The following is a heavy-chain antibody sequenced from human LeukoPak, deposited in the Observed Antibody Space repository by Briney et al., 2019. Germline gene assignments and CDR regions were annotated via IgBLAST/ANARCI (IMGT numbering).Heavy chain of an antibody. J-gene: IGHJ4*02. CDR3: ARHRSGWLQSSFDY. Sequence: TLSLTCSVSGGSISSSSSYWGWIRQPPGKGLEWIGSIYYSGSSFDNPALKSRVTISVDTSKNQFSLKLSSVTAADTAVYYCARHRSGWLQSSFDYWGQGTLVTVSS. V-gene: IGHV4-39*01. D-gene: IGHD5-24*01. CDR2: IYYSGSS. CDR1: GGSISSSSSY.